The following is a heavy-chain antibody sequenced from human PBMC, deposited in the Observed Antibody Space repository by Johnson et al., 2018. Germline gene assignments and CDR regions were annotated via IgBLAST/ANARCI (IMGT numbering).Heavy chain of an antibody. CDR1: GFTFRSYW. Sequence: VQLVQSGGGLVQPGGSLRLSCAASGFTFRSYWMSWVRQAPGKGLEWVANIQQAASEKYYVDSVKGRFTITRDNAKNSMYLQMKSLRAEDTAVYYCARKRAYSSGGYNVRGGDAFDIWGQGTMVTVSS. V-gene: IGHV3-7*01. D-gene: IGHD6-19*01. J-gene: IGHJ3*02. CDR2: IQQAASEK. CDR3: ARKRAYSSGGYNVRGGDAFDI.